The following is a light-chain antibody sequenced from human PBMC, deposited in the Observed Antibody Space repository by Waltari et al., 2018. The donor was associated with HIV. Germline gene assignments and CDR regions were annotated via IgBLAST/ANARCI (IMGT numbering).Light chain of an antibody. CDR3: QQYYKWPRT. CDR1: QSVSSK. CDR2: GAS. V-gene: IGKV3D-15*01. Sequence: EIVMLQSPATLSVSPGARATLSCRASQSVSSKLAWYQQKPGQAPRLLIYGASTRSTGIPGRFSGSESGTEFILTISSLQSEDCAVYYCQQYYKWPRTFGQGTRLEIK. J-gene: IGKJ5*01.